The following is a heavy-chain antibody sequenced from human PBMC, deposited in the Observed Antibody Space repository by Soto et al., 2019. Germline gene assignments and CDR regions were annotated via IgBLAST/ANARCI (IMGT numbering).Heavy chain of an antibody. V-gene: IGHV4-30-4*01. CDR2: SYDSGST. D-gene: IGHD4-17*01. J-gene: IGHJ2*01. CDR3: AREIIPLTTDWYFDL. Sequence: QVQLQESGPGLVNPSETLSLTCTVSGGSISGGGYYWSWIRQPPGKGLEWIGYSYDSGSTYYNPSLKRRISISVDTSKNQFSLRLSSVTAADTAVYYCAREIIPLTTDWYFDLWGRGTLVTVSS. CDR1: GGSISGGGYY.